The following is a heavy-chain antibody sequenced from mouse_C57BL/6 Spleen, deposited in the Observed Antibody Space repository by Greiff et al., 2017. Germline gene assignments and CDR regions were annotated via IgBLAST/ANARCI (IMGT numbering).Heavy chain of an antibody. CDR3: AREAYGSSYGFAY. J-gene: IGHJ3*01. D-gene: IGHD1-1*01. CDR2: INPSSGYT. Sequence: VQLQQSGAELAKPGASVKLSCKASGYTFTSYWMHWVNQRPGQGLEWIGYINPSSGYTKYNQKFKDKATLTADKSSSTAYMQLSSLTYEDSAFYYCAREAYGSSYGFAYWGQGTLVTVSA. CDR1: GYTFTSYW. V-gene: IGHV1-7*01.